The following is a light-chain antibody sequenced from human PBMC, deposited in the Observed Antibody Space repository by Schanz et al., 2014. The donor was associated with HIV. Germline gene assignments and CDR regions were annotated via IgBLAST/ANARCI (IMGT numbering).Light chain of an antibody. Sequence: DIQMTQSPSSLSASVGDRVTITCRASQDISNSLAWYQQKPGKAPSLLIYAASTLQSGVPSRFSGSGSGTDFTLTISSLQPEDVATYFCQKCNRTPRTFGQGTKVEI. CDR2: AAS. V-gene: IGKV1-27*01. J-gene: IGKJ1*01. CDR1: QDISNS. CDR3: QKCNRTPRT.